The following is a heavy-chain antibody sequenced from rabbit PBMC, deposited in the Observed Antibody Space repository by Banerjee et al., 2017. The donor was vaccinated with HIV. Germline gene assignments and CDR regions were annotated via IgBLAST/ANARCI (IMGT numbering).Heavy chain of an antibody. CDR3: VRSSAGVDGYAYLEYFNL. CDR1: GFSFSNKYV. CDR2: INAGSNGDT. J-gene: IGHJ4*01. D-gene: IGHD6-1*01. V-gene: IGHV1S45*01. Sequence: QEQLEESGGDLVKPEGSLTLTCTASGFSFSNKYVMCWVRQAPGKGLEWIACINAGSNGDTSYANWAKGRFTISKTSSTTVTLQMTSLTDADTATYFCVRSSAGVDGYAYLEYFNLWGPGTRVTVS.